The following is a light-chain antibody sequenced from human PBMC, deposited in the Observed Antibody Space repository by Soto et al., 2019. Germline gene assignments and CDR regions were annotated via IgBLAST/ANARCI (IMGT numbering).Light chain of an antibody. Sequence: EIVMTQPPATLSVSPGERATLSCRASQSLSSNLAWYQQKPGQAPRLPIYGVSARATGIPARFSGSGSGTEFTLTISSLQSEDFAIYYCQQYNNWPPGITFGQGTRLEIK. CDR3: QQYNNWPPGIT. CDR1: QSLSSN. J-gene: IGKJ5*01. V-gene: IGKV3D-15*01. CDR2: GVS.